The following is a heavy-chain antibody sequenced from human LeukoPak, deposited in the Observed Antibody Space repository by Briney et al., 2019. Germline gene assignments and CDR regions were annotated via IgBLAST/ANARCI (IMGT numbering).Heavy chain of an antibody. J-gene: IGHJ4*02. D-gene: IGHD6-13*01. CDR1: GDSIISCKYY. CDR3: ARPMPGVSWYF. CDR2: IFYSGST. V-gene: IGHV4-39*01. Sequence: SETLSLTCTVSGDSIISCKYYWGWIRQPPGKGLEWVGTIFYSGSTYYNPSLKSRVTISVDTSKNQFSLKLSSVTAADTAVYYCARPMPGVSWYFWGQGTLVTVSS.